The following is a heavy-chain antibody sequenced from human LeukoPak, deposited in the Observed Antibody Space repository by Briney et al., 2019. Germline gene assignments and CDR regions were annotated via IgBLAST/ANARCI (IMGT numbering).Heavy chain of an antibody. CDR3: ARGAGAKGFDY. V-gene: IGHV3-23*01. CDR1: GFTFTTYA. D-gene: IGHD1-14*01. CDR2: ITSSGDRT. Sequence: GGSLRLSCTASGFTFTTYAMSWVRRAPGKGLEWVSSITSSGDRTYFADSVKGRFTISRDNSKNTLYLQTNSLRTEDTAVYYCARGAGAKGFDYWGQGTLVTVSS. J-gene: IGHJ4*02.